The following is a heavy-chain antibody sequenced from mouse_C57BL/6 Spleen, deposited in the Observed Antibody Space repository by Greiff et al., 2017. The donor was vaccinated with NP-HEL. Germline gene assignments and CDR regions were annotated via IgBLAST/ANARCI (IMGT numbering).Heavy chain of an antibody. V-gene: IGHV1-53*01. J-gene: IGHJ2*01. Sequence: QVHVKQPGTELVKPGASVKLSCKASGYTFTSYWMHWVKQRPGQGLEWIGNINPSNGGTNYNEKFKSKATLTVDKSSSTAYMQLSSLTSEDSAVYYCARGRAYYGNPFFDYWGQGTTLTVSS. CDR3: ARGRAYYGNPFFDY. CDR1: GYTFTSYW. D-gene: IGHD2-10*01. CDR2: INPSNGGT.